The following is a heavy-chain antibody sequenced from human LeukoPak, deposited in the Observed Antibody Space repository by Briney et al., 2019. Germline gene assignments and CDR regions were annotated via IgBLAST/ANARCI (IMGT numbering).Heavy chain of an antibody. CDR2: ITSGSSSI. CDR3: ARGGGATLNY. J-gene: IGHJ4*02. D-gene: IGHD1-26*01. Sequence: GGSLRLSCAASGFTFSSYSINWVRQAPGKGLEWVSSITSGSSSIYYAGSVKGRFTISRDNAKNSLYLQMSSLRAEDTAVYYCARGGGATLNYWGQGTLVTVSS. V-gene: IGHV3-21*01. CDR1: GFTFSSYS.